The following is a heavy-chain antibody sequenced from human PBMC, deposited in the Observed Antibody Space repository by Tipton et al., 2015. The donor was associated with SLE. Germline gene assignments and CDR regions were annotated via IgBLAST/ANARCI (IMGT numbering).Heavy chain of an antibody. Sequence: SLRLSCAASGFTFSSYAMHWVRQAPGKGLEWVAFIRYDGSNKYYADSVKGRFTISRDNSKNTLYLQMNSLRAEDTAVYYCAKESARGRAFDIWGQGTMVTVSS. J-gene: IGHJ3*02. CDR1: GFTFSSYA. D-gene: IGHD3-10*01. CDR3: AKESARGRAFDI. V-gene: IGHV3-30*02. CDR2: IRYDGSNK.